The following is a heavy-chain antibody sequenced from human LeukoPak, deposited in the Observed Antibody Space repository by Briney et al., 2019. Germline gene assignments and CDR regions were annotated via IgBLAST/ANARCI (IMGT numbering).Heavy chain of an antibody. CDR1: GGSFSGYY. CDR2: INHSGST. Sequence: PSGTLSLTCAVYGGSFSGYYWSWIRQPPGKGLEWIGEINHSGSTNYNPSLKSRVTISVATSKNQFSLKLSSVTAANTAVYYCARVGRINTMVRGVKRGNFDYWGQGTLVTVSS. CDR3: ARVGRINTMVRGVKRGNFDY. D-gene: IGHD3-10*01. J-gene: IGHJ4*02. V-gene: IGHV4-34*01.